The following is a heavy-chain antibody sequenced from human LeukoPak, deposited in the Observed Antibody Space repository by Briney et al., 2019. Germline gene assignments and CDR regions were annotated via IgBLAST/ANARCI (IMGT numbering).Heavy chain of an antibody. CDR1: GVSLSSYS. J-gene: IGHJ4*02. CDR2: IKSKTDGGTT. CDR3: TKGASYYDY. V-gene: IGHV3-15*01. Sequence: GGSLRLSCAASGVSLSSYSMKWARQAPGKGLEWVGRIKSKTDGGTTDYAAHVKGRFTISRDDSKKTRYLQMKRLKTEETGVYYCTKGASYYDYWGEGTLVTVSS.